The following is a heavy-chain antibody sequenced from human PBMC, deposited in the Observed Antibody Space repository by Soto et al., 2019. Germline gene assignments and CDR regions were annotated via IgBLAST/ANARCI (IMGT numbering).Heavy chain of an antibody. CDR3: ARALASFDAFDS. CDR1: GFVFSDYY. V-gene: IGHV3-11*01. J-gene: IGHJ3*02. Sequence: GGSLRLSCAASGFVFSDYYMTWVRQPPGKGLEWVSYIRHSGDTTFYADSVKGRFTISRDNANNLLYLQLISLRADDTAVYYCARALASFDAFDSWGQGTMVTVSS. D-gene: IGHD1-26*01. CDR2: IRHSGDTT.